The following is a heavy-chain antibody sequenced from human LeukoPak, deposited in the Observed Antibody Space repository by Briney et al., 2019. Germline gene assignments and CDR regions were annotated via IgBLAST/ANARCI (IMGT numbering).Heavy chain of an antibody. V-gene: IGHV3-21*01. Sequence: GGSLRLACPASGFTFETYNINWVRQAPGKGLEWVASIRSYSSYIHYGDSVKGRFTISRDDAKKSVYLQMDSLRADDTAVYYCARFAEVYYYIDVWGTGTTVTVSS. CDR3: ARFAEVYYYIDV. J-gene: IGHJ6*03. D-gene: IGHD2-21*01. CDR2: IRSYSSYI. CDR1: GFTFETYN.